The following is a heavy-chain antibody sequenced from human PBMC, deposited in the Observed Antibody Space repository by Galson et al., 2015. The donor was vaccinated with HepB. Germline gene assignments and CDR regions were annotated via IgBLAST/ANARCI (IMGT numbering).Heavy chain of an antibody. D-gene: IGHD2-2*01. CDR2: ISYGGSNK. J-gene: IGHJ5*02. CDR3: ARDAGYCSSTNCYSGWFDP. Sequence: SLRLSCAASGFTFSPYAMHWVRQAPGKGLEWVAVISYGGSNKYYTDSVKGRFTISRDNSKNTVYLQMSSLRAEDTAVYYCARDAGYCSSTNCYSGWFDPWGLGTLVTVSS. CDR1: GFTFSPYA. V-gene: IGHV3-30-3*01.